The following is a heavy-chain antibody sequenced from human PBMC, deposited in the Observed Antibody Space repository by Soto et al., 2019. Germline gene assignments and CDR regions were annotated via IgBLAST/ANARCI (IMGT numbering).Heavy chain of an antibody. D-gene: IGHD3-10*01. V-gene: IGHV3-23*01. CDR2: FRSSGDDGTT. CDR1: GFTFSSYS. J-gene: IGHJ4*02. CDR3: AKKVDSGSGSQYFDY. Sequence: PGGSLRLSCAASGFTFSSYSMSWVRQAPGKGLEWVSGFRSSGDDGTTYYADSVKGRFTISRDNSRNTLFLQMNSLRAEDTAIYYCAKKVDSGSGSQYFDYWGQGILVTVSS.